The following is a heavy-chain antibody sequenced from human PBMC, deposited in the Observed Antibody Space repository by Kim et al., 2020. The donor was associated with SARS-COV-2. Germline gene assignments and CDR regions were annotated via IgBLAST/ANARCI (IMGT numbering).Heavy chain of an antibody. V-gene: IGHV3-30-3*01. CDR1: GFTFSSYA. Sequence: GGSLRLSCAASGFTFSSYAMHWVRQAPGKGLEWVGVISYDGSNKYYADSVKGRFTISRDNSKNTLYLQMNSLRAEDTAVYYCEGDGGNSIPPFDIWGQGTMVTVSS. D-gene: IGHD2-21*02. CDR2: ISYDGSNK. J-gene: IGHJ3*02. CDR3: EGDGGNSIPPFDI.